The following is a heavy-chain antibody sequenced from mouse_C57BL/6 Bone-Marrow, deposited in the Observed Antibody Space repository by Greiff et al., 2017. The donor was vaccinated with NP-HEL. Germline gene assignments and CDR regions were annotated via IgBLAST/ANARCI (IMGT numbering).Heavy chain of an antibody. CDR2: IYPGDGDT. J-gene: IGHJ1*03. CDR1: GYAFSSSW. D-gene: IGHD1-1*02. V-gene: IGHV1-82*01. CDR3: ARREDGGRGYFDV. Sequence: QVQLQQSGPELVKPGASVKISCKASGYAFSSSWMNWVKQRPGKGLEWIGRIYPGDGDTNYNGKFKGKATLTADKSSSTAYMQLSSLTSEDSAVYCWARREDGGRGYFDVWGTGTTVTVSS.